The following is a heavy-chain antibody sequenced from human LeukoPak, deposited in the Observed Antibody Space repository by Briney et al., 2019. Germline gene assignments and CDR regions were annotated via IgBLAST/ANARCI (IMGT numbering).Heavy chain of an antibody. V-gene: IGHV3-7*03. CDR1: GFTFSNYW. D-gene: IGHD3-10*01. Sequence: GGSLRLSCAASGFTFSNYWMTWVRQAPGKGLELVANIKQDGSEKYYVDSVKGRFTISRDNAKNSLYLQMNSLRAEDTAVYYCAGEGVGIREGAFDYWGQGTLVTVSS. CDR3: AGEGVGIREGAFDY. J-gene: IGHJ4*02. CDR2: IKQDGSEK.